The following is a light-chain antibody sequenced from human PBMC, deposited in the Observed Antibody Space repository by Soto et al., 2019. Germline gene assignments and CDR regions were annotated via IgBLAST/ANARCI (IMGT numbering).Light chain of an antibody. Sequence: QSALTQPASMSGSPGQSITISCAGTSNDVGAYNYVSWYQHHPGQAPKLMIYEVNNRPSGVSHRFSGSKSGNTASLTISGLQAEDEADYYCSSFASTHTYVFGTGTKLTVL. V-gene: IGLV2-14*01. CDR3: SSFASTHTYV. J-gene: IGLJ1*01. CDR2: EVN. CDR1: SNDVGAYNY.